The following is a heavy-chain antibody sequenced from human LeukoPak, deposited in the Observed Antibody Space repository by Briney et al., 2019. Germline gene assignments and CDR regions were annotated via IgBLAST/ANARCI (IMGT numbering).Heavy chain of an antibody. CDR1: GFTLRSSD. CDR3: AKDGSWSCDD. D-gene: IGHD2-8*02. J-gene: IGHJ4*02. CDR2: IEHNGNNK. Sequence: GVSLRLPCGASGFTLRSSDMHWVRQGPGKALEWVAYIEHNGNNKDYADTVKGRFTISRDNSKGSLYLQMNTLRADDTAMYYCAKDGSWSCDDWGQGTLVTVSS. V-gene: IGHV3-30*02.